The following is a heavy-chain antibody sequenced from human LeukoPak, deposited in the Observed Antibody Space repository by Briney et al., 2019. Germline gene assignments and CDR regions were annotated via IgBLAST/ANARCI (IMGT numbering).Heavy chain of an antibody. Sequence: SETLSLTCAVYGGSFSGYYWSWIRQPPGKGLEWIGEINHSGSTNYNPSLKSRVTISVDTSKNQFSLKLSSVTAADTAVYYCARGAGVAAAGTWYGYWGQGTLVTVSS. V-gene: IGHV4-34*01. D-gene: IGHD6-13*01. CDR1: GGSFSGYY. J-gene: IGHJ4*02. CDR2: INHSGST. CDR3: ARGAGVAAAGTWYGY.